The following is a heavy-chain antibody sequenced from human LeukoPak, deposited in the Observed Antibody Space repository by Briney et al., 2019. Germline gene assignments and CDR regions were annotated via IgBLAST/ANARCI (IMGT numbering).Heavy chain of an antibody. J-gene: IGHJ4*02. CDR1: GYTFTIYG. D-gene: IGHD5-12*01. Sequence: GASVTVSCKASGYTFTIYGISWVRQAPGQGQEWMGWISAYNGNTNYAQWLQGRVTMTTDTSTSTAYMELRSLRSDDTAVYYCARDLFVDGPFDYWGQGTLVTVSS. CDR2: ISAYNGNT. CDR3: ARDLFVDGPFDY. V-gene: IGHV1-18*01.